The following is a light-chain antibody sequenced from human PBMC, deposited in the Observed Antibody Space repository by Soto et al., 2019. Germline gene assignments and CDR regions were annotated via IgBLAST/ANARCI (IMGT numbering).Light chain of an antibody. J-gene: IGKJ1*01. Sequence: EIVMTQSPATLSVSPGERATLSCRASQSVRSNLAWYQQKHGQAPRLLIYGASTRATSIPARFSGSGSGTEFTLTISSLQSEDFAVYYCQHYNNWPPWTFGQGTKVEIK. CDR1: QSVRSN. CDR3: QHYNNWPPWT. V-gene: IGKV3-15*01. CDR2: GAS.